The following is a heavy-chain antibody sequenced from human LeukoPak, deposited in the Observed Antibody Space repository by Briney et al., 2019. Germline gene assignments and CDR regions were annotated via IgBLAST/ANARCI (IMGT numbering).Heavy chain of an antibody. CDR2: ISYDGSNK. CDR3: ASHDIVVVPAAPSDTNFDY. CDR1: GFTFSSYA. V-gene: IGHV3-30*04. D-gene: IGHD2-2*01. J-gene: IGHJ4*02. Sequence: GGSLRLSCAASGFTFSSYAMHWVRQAPGKGLEWVAVISYDGSNKYYADSVKGRFTISRDNSKNTLYLQMNSLRAEDTAVYYCASHDIVVVPAAPSDTNFDYWGQGTLVTVSS.